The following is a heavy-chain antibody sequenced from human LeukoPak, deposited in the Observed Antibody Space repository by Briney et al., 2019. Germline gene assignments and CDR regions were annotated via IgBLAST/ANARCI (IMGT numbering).Heavy chain of an antibody. Sequence: GESLKISCKGSGYSFTSYWIGWVRQMPGKGLEWMGIVYPGDSDARYSPSFQGQVTISVDKSIRTAYLQWSSLKASDTAMYYCARGHHVVVATATWASDAFDLWGQGTMVTVSS. CDR3: ARGHHVVVATATWASDAFDL. V-gene: IGHV5-51*01. J-gene: IGHJ3*01. CDR1: GYSFTSYW. CDR2: VYPGDSDA. D-gene: IGHD2-21*02.